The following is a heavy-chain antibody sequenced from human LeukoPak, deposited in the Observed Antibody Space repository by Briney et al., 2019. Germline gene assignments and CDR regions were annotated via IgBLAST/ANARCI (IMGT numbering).Heavy chain of an antibody. CDR2: IYRSGST. Sequence: SGTLSLTCAVSGGSISSSNWWSWVRQPPGKGLEWIGEIYRSGSTNYNPSLKSRVTISVDKSKNQFSLKLSSVTAADTAVYYCARLYYYDSSGYYYSRYFDYWGQGTLVTVSS. V-gene: IGHV4-4*02. CDR1: GGSISSSNW. D-gene: IGHD3-22*01. CDR3: ARLYYYDSSGYYYSRYFDY. J-gene: IGHJ4*02.